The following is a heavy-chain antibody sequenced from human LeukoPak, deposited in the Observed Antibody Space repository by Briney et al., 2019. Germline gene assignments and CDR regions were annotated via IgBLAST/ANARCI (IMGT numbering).Heavy chain of an antibody. CDR1: AYSFTSYC. CDR2: IYPGESDT. J-gene: IGHJ3*02. D-gene: IGHD5-12*01. Sequence: GESLKISCKVSAYSFTSYCTGWVRQIPGKGLEWMGIIYPGESDTRYSTSFQGQVTISADKSISTAYLQWSSLKASDTAMYYCARSGYDFHDAFDIWGQGTMVTVSS. V-gene: IGHV5-51*01. CDR3: ARSGYDFHDAFDI.